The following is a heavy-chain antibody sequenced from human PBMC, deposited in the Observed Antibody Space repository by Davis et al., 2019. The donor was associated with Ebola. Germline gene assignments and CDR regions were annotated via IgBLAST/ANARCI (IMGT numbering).Heavy chain of an antibody. D-gene: IGHD3-3*01. J-gene: IGHJ5*02. CDR3: ARDSSYDFWSGYNWFDP. CDR2: INPNSGAT. Sequence: ASVKVSCKASGYPFTTYHINWVRQAPGQGLEWMGRINPNSGATNYAQKFQGRVTMTGDTSISTAYMDLNRLRSDDTAVYYCARDSSYDFWSGYNWFDPWGQGTLVTVSS. CDR1: GYPFTTYH. V-gene: IGHV1-2*06.